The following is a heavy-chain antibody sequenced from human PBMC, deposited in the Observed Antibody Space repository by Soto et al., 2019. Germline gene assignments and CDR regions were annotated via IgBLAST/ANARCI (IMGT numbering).Heavy chain of an antibody. V-gene: IGHV4-30-4*01. J-gene: IGHJ3*02. CDR1: GGSISSGDYY. Sequence: PSETLSLTCTVSGGSISSGDYYWSWIRQPPGKGLEWIGYIYYSGSTYYKPSLKSRVTISVDTSKNQFSLKLSSVTAADTAVYYCARDGYYYDSSGYYGVDAFDIWGQGTMVTVSS. CDR3: ARDGYYYDSSGYYGVDAFDI. D-gene: IGHD3-22*01. CDR2: IYYSGST.